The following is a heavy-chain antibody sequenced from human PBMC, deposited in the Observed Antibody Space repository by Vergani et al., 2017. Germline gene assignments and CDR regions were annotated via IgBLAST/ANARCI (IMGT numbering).Heavy chain of an antibody. V-gene: IGHV3-30*18. CDR1: GFTFSSYS. D-gene: IGHD1-7*01. J-gene: IGHJ4*02. Sequence: QVQLVESGGGVVQPGRSLRLSCAVSGFTFSSYSMHWVRQAPGKGLEWVAVISDDGSNKFYTDSVKGRFSISRDNSKNTLYLKMNSLRAEDTAVYYCAKGGHWNYDFDYWGQGTLVTVSS. CDR3: AKGGHWNYDFDY. CDR2: ISDDGSNK.